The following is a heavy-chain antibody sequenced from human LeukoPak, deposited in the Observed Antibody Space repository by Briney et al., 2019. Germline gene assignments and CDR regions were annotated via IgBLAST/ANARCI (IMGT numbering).Heavy chain of an antibody. J-gene: IGHJ4*02. CDR3: ARDHRRFYDILTGTPYYFDY. Sequence: IQPGGSLRLSCVASGFTVSNNYMSWVRPAPGKGLEWVSVIYSGGSPYYADSVKGRFTISRDNSKNTLYLEMNSLRAEDTAVYYCARDHRRFYDILTGTPYYFDYWGQGTLVTVSS. D-gene: IGHD3-9*01. V-gene: IGHV3-53*01. CDR2: IYSGGSP. CDR1: GFTVSNNY.